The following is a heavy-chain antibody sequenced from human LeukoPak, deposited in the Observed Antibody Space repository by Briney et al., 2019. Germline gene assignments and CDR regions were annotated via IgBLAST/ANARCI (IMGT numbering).Heavy chain of an antibody. CDR3: ARTNYDFWSGCPLGVDP. J-gene: IGHJ5*02. D-gene: IGHD3-3*01. Sequence: ASVKVSCKASGGTLSSYTISWVQQAPGQGLEWMGRIIPILGIANYAQKFQGRVTITADKSTSTAYMELSSLRSEDPAVYYCARTNYDFWSGCPLGVDPWGQGTLVTVSS. V-gene: IGHV1-69*02. CDR1: GGTLSSYT. CDR2: IIPILGIA.